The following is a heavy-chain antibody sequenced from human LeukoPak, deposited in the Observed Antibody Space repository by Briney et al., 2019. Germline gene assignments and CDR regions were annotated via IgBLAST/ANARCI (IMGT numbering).Heavy chain of an antibody. D-gene: IGHD2-2*01. Sequence: SQTLSLTCTVSGGTVSSSCYYWGWIRQSPGKGLEWSGTIYYSGITNYNPSLKSRVSISVDTSKIQFSRKLRSVTAADTAVYYCARHEARSCTNCFYDIDYWGQGTTVTVSS. J-gene: IGHJ6*02. CDR1: GGTVSSSCYY. CDR2: IYYSGIT. V-gene: IGHV4-39*01. CDR3: ARHEARSCTNCFYDIDY.